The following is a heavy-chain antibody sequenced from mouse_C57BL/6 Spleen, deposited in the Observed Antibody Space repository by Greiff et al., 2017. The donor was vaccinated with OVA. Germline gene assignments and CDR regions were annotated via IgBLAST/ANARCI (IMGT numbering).Heavy chain of an antibody. V-gene: IGHV1-53*01. Sequence: QVQLQQPGTELVKPGASVKLSCKASGYTFTSYWMHWVKQRPGQGLEWIGDITPSNGGPNYNEKFKSKATLTVGKSSSTAYMQLSSLTTEDSSVYYCARTYGYDGFAYWGQGTLVTVSA. CDR1: GYTFTSYW. CDR3: ARTYGYDGFAY. D-gene: IGHD2-2*01. CDR2: ITPSNGGP. J-gene: IGHJ3*01.